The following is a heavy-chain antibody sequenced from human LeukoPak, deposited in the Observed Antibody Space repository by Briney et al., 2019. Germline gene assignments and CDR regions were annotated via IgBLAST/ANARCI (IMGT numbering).Heavy chain of an antibody. CDR3: ARVTYYYDSSGPKRSDAFDI. CDR1: GYTFTSYD. V-gene: IGHV1-8*01. J-gene: IGHJ3*02. Sequence: ASVKVSCKASGYTFTSYDINWVRQATGQGLEWMGWMNPNSGNTGYAQKFQGRVTMTRNTSISTAYMELSSLRSEDTAVYYCARVTYYYDSSGPKRSDAFDIWGQGTMVTVSS. D-gene: IGHD3-22*01. CDR2: MNPNSGNT.